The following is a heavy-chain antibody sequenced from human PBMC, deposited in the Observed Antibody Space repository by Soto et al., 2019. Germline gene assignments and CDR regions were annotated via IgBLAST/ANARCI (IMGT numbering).Heavy chain of an antibody. J-gene: IGHJ4*02. CDR1: GFPFSYYG. CDR3: AKDPSTGFADY. D-gene: IGHD3-9*01. V-gene: IGHV3-23*05. Sequence: GWSLRLSCAASGFPFSYYGMAWVRQAPGKGLQWVATIHPSGTNTHYADSVQGRFIISRDTSKNTLYLQMNSLRVEDTAIYYCAKDPSTGFADYWGRGTLVTVSS. CDR2: IHPSGTNT.